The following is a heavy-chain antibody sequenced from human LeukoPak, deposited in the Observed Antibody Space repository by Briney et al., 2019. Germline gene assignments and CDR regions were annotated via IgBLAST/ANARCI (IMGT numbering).Heavy chain of an antibody. V-gene: IGHV3-23*01. CDR2: ISGSGVNT. J-gene: IGHJ4*02. D-gene: IGHD6-13*01. CDR3: AKDLRYSSSWSYFDC. CDR1: GFIFSTYA. Sequence: PGGSLRLSCAASGFIFSTYAMSWVRQAPGKGLEWVSTISGSGVNTYYADSVKGRFTIPRDNSKNTLYQQMNSLRAEDTAVYYCAKDLRYSSSWSYFDCWGQGTLVTVSS.